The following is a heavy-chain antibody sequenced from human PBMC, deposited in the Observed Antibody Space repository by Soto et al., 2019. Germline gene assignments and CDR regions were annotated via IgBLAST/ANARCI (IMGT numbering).Heavy chain of an antibody. CDR3: ARSNGDYGDY. J-gene: IGHJ4*02. D-gene: IGHD4-17*01. CDR1: GDSISIYY. Sequence: QVKLQGSGPGLLKPSETLSLTCTVSGDSISIYYWSWIRQPPGKGLEWIGYVYYSGSTNYNPSLTSRVTISVDTSKKQFSLKLSSVTAADTTVYYCARSNGDYGDYWSQGNLVTVSS. V-gene: IGHV4-59*01. CDR2: VYYSGST.